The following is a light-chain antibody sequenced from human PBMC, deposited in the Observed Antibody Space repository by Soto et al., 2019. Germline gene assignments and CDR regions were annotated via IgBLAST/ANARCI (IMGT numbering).Light chain of an antibody. CDR2: GAS. J-gene: IGKJ5*01. V-gene: IGKV3-20*01. Sequence: IALTQSPGTLSLSPGERVTLSCRASQSVTTRLAWYQHKPGQAPRLLMSGASSRASGVPVRFSGSGSGTDFTLTISRLEPEDFALYYCQQYSGSPITFGLGTRLEIK. CDR3: QQYSGSPIT. CDR1: QSVTTR.